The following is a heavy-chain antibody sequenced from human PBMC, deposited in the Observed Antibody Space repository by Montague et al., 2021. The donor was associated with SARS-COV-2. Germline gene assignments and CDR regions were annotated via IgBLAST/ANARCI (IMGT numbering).Heavy chain of an antibody. Sequence: SLRLSCAASGFTFSSYAMSWVRQAPGKGLGWVSVIYSGGSSTYYADSVKGRFTISRDNSKNTLYLQMNSLRAEDTAVYYCAKEEGSTSDYYYYYGMDVWGQGTTVTVSS. J-gene: IGHJ6*02. CDR1: GFTFSSYA. CDR2: IYSGGSST. D-gene: IGHD2-2*01. V-gene: IGHV3-23*03. CDR3: AKEEGSTSDYYYYYGMDV.